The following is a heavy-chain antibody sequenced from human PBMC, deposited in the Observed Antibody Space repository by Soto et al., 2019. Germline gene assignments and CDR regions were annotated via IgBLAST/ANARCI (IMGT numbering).Heavy chain of an antibody. J-gene: IGHJ4*02. V-gene: IGHV1-3*05. D-gene: IGHD3-22*01. CDR3: TRDYYDSSGYYPKFDY. CDR2: INAGDGNT. Sequence: QVQLVQSGAEEKKPGASVTVSCKASGYTFTYYTVHWVRQAPGQRLEWMGWINAGDGNTKYSPNFQGRVTITNDTSASTVYMELSSLRSEDTAVYFCTRDYYDSSGYYPKFDYWCKGTLVTVSS. CDR1: GYTFTYYT.